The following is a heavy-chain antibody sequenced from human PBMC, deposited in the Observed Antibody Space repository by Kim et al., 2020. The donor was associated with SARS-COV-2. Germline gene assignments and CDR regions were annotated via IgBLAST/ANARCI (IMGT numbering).Heavy chain of an antibody. CDR2: INHSGST. CDR3: ARGYNWFDP. Sequence: SLTLSLTCAVYVGSFSGYYWSWIRQPPGKGLEWIGEINHSGSTNYNPSLKSRVTISVDTSKNQFSLKLSSVTAADTAVYYCARGYNWFDPWGQGTLVTVS. J-gene: IGHJ5*02. CDR1: VGSFSGYY. V-gene: IGHV4-34*01.